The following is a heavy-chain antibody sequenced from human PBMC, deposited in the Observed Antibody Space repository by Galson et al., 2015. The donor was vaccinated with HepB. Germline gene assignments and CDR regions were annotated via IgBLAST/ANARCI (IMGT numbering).Heavy chain of an antibody. D-gene: IGHD3-16*02. CDR3: GIVPGPMDV. CDR1: GFTFSHYG. Sequence: SLRLSCAASGFTFSHYGMVWVRQVPGKGLEWMSFISRHGDTKLYADSVKGRFSISRDNSGNTLHLLMNSLSAEDTAVYFCGIVPGPMDVWGKGTTDTVSS. V-gene: IGHV3-30*03. CDR2: ISRHGDTK. J-gene: IGHJ6*03.